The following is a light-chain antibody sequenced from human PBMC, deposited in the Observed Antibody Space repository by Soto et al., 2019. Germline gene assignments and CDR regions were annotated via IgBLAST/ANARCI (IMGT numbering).Light chain of an antibody. Sequence: QSVLTQSPSVSAAPGQKVTISCSGSSSNIGNNYVSWYQQLPGTAPKLLMYSNNQRPSGVPDRFSGSKSGTSASLAISGLQSEDEADYYCAAWDDSLNGVLFGGGTKLTVL. V-gene: IGLV1-44*01. CDR3: AAWDDSLNGVL. CDR2: SNN. CDR1: SSNIGNNY. J-gene: IGLJ2*01.